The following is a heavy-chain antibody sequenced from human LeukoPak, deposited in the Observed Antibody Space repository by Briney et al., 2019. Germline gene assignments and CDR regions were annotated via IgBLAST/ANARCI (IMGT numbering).Heavy chain of an antibody. V-gene: IGHV4-38-2*02. Sequence: SETLSLTCTVSGYSISSGHYWGWIRQPPGKGLEWIGSMYHSGSTYYNPPLKSRVTISVDTSKNQFSLKLSSVTAADTAVYYCARTVREYYYGSGSSHMDVWGKGTTVTISS. CDR2: MYHSGST. J-gene: IGHJ6*03. CDR1: GYSISSGHY. D-gene: IGHD3-10*01. CDR3: ARTVREYYYGSGSSHMDV.